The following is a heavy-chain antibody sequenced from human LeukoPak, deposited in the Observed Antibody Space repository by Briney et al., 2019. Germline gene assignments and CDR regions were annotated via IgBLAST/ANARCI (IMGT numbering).Heavy chain of an antibody. CDR3: ARVTYYYGSGSPTHFDY. CDR2: INPNSGGT. Sequence: ASVKVSCKASGYTFTSYYMHWVRQAPGQGLEWMGWINPNSGGTNYAQKFQGRVTMTRDTSISTAYMELSRLRSDDTAVYYCARVTYYYGSGSPTHFDYWGQGTLVTVSS. CDR1: GYTFTSYY. D-gene: IGHD3-10*01. V-gene: IGHV1-2*02. J-gene: IGHJ4*02.